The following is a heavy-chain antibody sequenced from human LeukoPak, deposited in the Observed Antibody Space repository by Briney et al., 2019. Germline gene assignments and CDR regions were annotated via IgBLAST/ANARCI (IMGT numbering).Heavy chain of an antibody. Sequence: SETLSLTCSVSGGSVAPYYWNWIRQSPGKGLEWIGYIHYSGSTKYNPSLESRVTISVDTSRNQFSLKLNSVTAADTAVYYCARDDSDYGDAFLIWGQGTMVSVSS. V-gene: IGHV4-59*02. CDR3: ARDDSDYGDAFLI. CDR1: GGSVAPYY. CDR2: IHYSGST. J-gene: IGHJ3*02. D-gene: IGHD5-12*01.